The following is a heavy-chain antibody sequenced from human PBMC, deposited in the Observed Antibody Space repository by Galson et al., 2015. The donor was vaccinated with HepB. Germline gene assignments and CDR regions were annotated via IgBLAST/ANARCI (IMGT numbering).Heavy chain of an antibody. CDR1: GGSISSSSYY. CDR2: IYYSGST. V-gene: IGHV4-39*07. D-gene: IGHD6-13*01. Sequence: SETLSLTCTVSGGSISSSSYYWGWIRQPPGKGLEWIGSIYYSGSTYYNPSLKSRVTISVDTSKNQFSLKLSSVTAADTAVYYCARATAAAGTPIFDYWDQGTLVTVSS. CDR3: ARATAAAGTPIFDY. J-gene: IGHJ4*02.